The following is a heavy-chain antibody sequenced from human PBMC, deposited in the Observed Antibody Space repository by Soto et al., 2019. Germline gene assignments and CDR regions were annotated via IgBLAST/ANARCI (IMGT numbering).Heavy chain of an antibody. J-gene: IGHJ4*02. D-gene: IGHD1-26*01. CDR1: GYTFTSYG. Sequence: QVQLVQSGAEVKKPGASVKVSCKASGYTFTSYGISWVRQAPGQGLEWMGWISAYNGNTNYAQKLQGRVTMTTDTSTSTAYMELRSLRSDDTAVYYCARDVSGSYYSISRTVGSPDYWGQGTLVTVSS. CDR3: ARDVSGSYYSISRTVGSPDY. CDR2: ISAYNGNT. V-gene: IGHV1-18*01.